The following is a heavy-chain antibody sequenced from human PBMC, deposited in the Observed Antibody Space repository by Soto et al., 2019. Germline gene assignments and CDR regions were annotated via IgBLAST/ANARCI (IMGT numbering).Heavy chain of an antibody. CDR3: AGSPPPDGLYYFDY. CDR1: GFTFSSYD. CDR2: IGTAGDT. V-gene: IGHV3-13*01. D-gene: IGHD2-15*01. J-gene: IGHJ4*02. Sequence: VQLVESGGGLVQPGGSLRLSCAASGFTFSSYDMHWVRQATGKGLEWVSAIGTAGDTYYPGSVKGRFTISRENAKNSLYLQMNSLRAEDTAVYYCAGSPPPDGLYYFDYWGQGTLVTVSS.